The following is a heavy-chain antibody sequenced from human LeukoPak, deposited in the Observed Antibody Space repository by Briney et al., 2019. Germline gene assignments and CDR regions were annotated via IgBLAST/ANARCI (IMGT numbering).Heavy chain of an antibody. J-gene: IGHJ4*02. CDR2: ISGSGSST. D-gene: IGHD3-22*01. Sequence: GGSLRLSCAASGFTFSSYAMSWVRQAPGKGLEWVSTISGSGSSTYYADSVKGRFTISRDNSKNTLYLQMNSLRAEDTAVYYCARDYYYDSSGEPFDYWGQGTLVTVSS. V-gene: IGHV3-23*01. CDR3: ARDYYYDSSGEPFDY. CDR1: GFTFSSYA.